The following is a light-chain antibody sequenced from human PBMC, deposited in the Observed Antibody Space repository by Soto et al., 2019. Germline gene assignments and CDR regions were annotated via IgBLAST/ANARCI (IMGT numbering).Light chain of an antibody. CDR1: QSISSN. V-gene: IGKV3-15*01. J-gene: IGKJ2*01. CDR2: GAS. Sequence: ERVMTQSPATLSVPPGERATLSCRASQSISSNLAWYQQKPGQPPRLLFYGASTRATGIPARFSGSGSGTEFTLTISSLQSEDVAVDYCHQYNNWPYTFGQGTKLE. CDR3: HQYNNWPYT.